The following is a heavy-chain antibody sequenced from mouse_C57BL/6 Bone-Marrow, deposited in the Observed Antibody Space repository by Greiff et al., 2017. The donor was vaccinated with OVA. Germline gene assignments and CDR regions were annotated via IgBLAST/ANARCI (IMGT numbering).Heavy chain of an antibody. D-gene: IGHD2-5*01. Sequence: DVKLVESGAELVRPGASVKLSCTASGFNIKDDYMHWVKQRPEQGLEWIGWIDPENGDTEYASKFQGKATITADTSSNTAYLQLSSLTSEDTAVYYCTPAYYSNYRFAYWGQGTLVTVSA. CDR2: IDPENGDT. CDR1: GFNIKDDY. V-gene: IGHV14-4*01. J-gene: IGHJ3*01. CDR3: TPAYYSNYRFAY.